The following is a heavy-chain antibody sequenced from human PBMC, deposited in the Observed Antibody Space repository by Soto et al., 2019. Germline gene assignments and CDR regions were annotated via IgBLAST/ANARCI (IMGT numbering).Heavy chain of an antibody. J-gene: IGHJ3*02. CDR1: GYTFTSYA. D-gene: IGHD1-20*01. V-gene: IGHV1-3*01. CDR3: ARVGEGYNWDDAFDI. Sequence: ASVKVSCKASGYTFTSYAMHWVRQAPGQRLEWMGWINAGNGNTKYSQKFQGRVTITRDTSASTAYMELSSLRSEDTAVYYCARVGEGYNWDDAFDIWGQGTMVTVSS. CDR2: INAGNGNT.